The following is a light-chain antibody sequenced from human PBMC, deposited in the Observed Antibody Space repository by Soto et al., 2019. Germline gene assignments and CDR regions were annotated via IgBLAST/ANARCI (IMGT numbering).Light chain of an antibody. Sequence: DIVMTQSPDSLAVSLGERATINCKSSQSVLYSSDNKNYLAWYQQKPGQPPKLLIYWASTRDSGVPDRFSGSGSGADFTLTISRLQADDVAVYYCQQYYSTLTFGGGTKVEIK. V-gene: IGKV4-1*01. CDR1: QSVLYSSDNKNY. CDR3: QQYYSTLT. CDR2: WAS. J-gene: IGKJ4*01.